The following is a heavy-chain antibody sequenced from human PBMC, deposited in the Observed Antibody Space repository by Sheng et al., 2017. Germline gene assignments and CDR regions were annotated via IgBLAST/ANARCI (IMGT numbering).Heavy chain of an antibody. Sequence: QVQLVESGGGVVQPGRSLRLSCAASGFTFSSYGMHWVRQAPGKGLEWVAVIWYDGSNKYYADSVKGRFTISRDNSKNTLYLQMNSLRAEDTAVYYCARPPVAYCGGDCFPTFWGQGTMVTFSS. CDR3: ARPPVAYCGGDCFPTF. CDR1: GFTFSSYG. D-gene: IGHD2-21*01. J-gene: IGHJ3*01. V-gene: IGHV3-33*01. CDR2: IWYDGSNK.